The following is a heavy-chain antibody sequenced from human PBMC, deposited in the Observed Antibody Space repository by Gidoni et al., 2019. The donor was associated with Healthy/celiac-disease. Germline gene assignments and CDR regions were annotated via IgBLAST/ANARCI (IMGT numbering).Heavy chain of an antibody. Sequence: EVQLVESGGGLVQPGGSLRLSCAASGFTFSSYEMNWVRQAPGKGLEWVSYISSGGSTIDYEDAVKGRFTSSRDNAKNSLYLQMNRLRAEYTAVYYGAREGGSDDIWGDAFDIWGQGTMVTVSS. CDR2: ISSGGSTI. J-gene: IGHJ3*02. D-gene: IGHD3-16*01. V-gene: IGHV3-48*03. CDR1: GFTFSSYE. CDR3: AREGGSDDIWGDAFDI.